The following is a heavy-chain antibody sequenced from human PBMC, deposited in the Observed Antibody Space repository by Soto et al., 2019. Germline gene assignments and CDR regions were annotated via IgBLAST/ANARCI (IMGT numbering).Heavy chain of an antibody. D-gene: IGHD5-12*01. CDR2: VIPIFGTA. Sequence: ASVKVSCKASGGTFSSYAISWVRQAPGQGLEWMGGVIPIFGTANYAQKFEGRVTITADESTSTAYMELSSLRSEDTAVYYCAKDRDGYNFVDNWFDPSGQ. J-gene: IGHJ5*02. CDR1: GGTFSSYA. V-gene: IGHV1-69*13. CDR3: AKDRDGYNFVDNWFDP.